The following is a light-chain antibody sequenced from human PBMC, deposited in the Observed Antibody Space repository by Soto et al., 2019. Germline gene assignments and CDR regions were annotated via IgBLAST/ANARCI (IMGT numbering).Light chain of an antibody. CDR3: QQYNGYRLA. CDR1: QSISNW. V-gene: IGKV1-5*03. Sequence: DIQMTQSPSSLSASVGDRVPFTCRASQSISNWLAWYQQKPGKAPKLLIYKASTLESGVPSRFSGSGSGTEFTLTISSLQADDFAIYYCQQYNGYRLAFGGGTKVDIK. CDR2: KAS. J-gene: IGKJ4*01.